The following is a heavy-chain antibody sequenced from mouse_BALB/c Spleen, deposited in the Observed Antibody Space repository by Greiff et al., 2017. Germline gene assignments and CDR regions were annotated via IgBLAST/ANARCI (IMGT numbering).Heavy chain of an antibody. CDR2: ISSYNGAT. CDR1: GYSFTGYY. V-gene: IGHV1S34*01. D-gene: IGHD2-12*01. CDR3: AREGCDSYYYYAMDY. Sequence: LVKTGASVKISCKASGYSFTGYYMHWVKQSHGKSLEWIGNISSYNGATSYNQKFKGKATFTVDTSSSTAYMQINSLTSEDSAVYDCAREGCDSYYYYAMDYWGQGTSVTVSA. J-gene: IGHJ4*01.